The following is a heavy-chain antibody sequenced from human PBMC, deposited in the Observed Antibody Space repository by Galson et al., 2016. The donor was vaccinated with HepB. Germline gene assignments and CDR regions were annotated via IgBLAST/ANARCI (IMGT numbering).Heavy chain of an antibody. Sequence: SVKVSCKASGPIFSNFAISWVRQAPGQGLEWMGGIIPILSTTNYAQKFQDRVTINADDSTSTAYMELSSLRSEDTAVYYCATPMRGVVILPGVMGNYYYGMDVSGQGTTVTGAS. J-gene: IGHJ6*02. D-gene: IGHD2-2*01. CDR3: ATPMRGVVILPGVMGNYYYGMDV. V-gene: IGHV1-69*13. CDR1: GPIFSNFA. CDR2: IIPILSTT.